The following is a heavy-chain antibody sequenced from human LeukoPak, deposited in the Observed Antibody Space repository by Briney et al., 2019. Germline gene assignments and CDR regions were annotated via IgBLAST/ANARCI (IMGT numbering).Heavy chain of an antibody. CDR3: ARGTTRHVH. V-gene: IGHV3-7*01. Sequence: GGSLRLSCAASGFTFSSYWMTWVRQAPGKGLEWVANIKEDGTEKYYVDSVKGRFTISRDNAKNSLYLQMNSLRAEDTAVYYCARGTTRHVHWGQGTLVIVSS. CDR2: IKEDGTEK. D-gene: IGHD1-14*01. J-gene: IGHJ4*02. CDR1: GFTFSSYW.